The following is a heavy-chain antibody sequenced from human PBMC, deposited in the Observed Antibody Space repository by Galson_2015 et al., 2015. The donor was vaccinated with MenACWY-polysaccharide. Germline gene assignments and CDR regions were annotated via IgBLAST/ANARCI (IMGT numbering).Heavy chain of an antibody. CDR3: ARLRGLGGQFYCDF. J-gene: IGHJ4*02. D-gene: IGHD4-23*01. V-gene: IGHV5-51*03. Sequence: QSGAEVKKPGESLKISCKASGYIFNNYWIGWVRQMLDKGLEWMGRIFPDNSDPRYSPSFQGQVTVSVDKSTSTAYLHLSGLKASDTGMYYCARLRGLGGQFYCDFWGQGSLVTVSS. CDR2: IFPDNSDP. CDR1: GYIFNNYW.